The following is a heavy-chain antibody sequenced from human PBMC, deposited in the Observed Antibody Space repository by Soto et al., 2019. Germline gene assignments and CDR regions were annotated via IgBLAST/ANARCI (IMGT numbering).Heavy chain of an antibody. J-gene: IGHJ4*02. D-gene: IGHD4-17*01. CDR3: ARSHGHNKTEY. Sequence: PGGSLRLSCAASGFSFYDSAMHWVRQAPGKGLDWVAFISFDGSNKYYADSVKGRFTISRDNSKNTLYLQMNSLRAEDTALYHCARSHGHNKTEYWGQGTLGTVS. CDR2: ISFDGSNK. V-gene: IGHV3-30*04. CDR1: GFSFYDSA.